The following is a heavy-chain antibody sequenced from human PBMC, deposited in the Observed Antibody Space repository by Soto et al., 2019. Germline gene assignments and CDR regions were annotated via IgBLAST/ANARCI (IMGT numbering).Heavy chain of an antibody. Sequence: GGSLRLSCAASGLTFSSYEMNWVRQAPGKGLEWVSYISSSGSTIYYADSVKGRFTISRDNAKNSLYLQMNSLRAEDTAVYYCARESSGRDYDAFDIWGQGTMVTVSS. CDR1: GLTFSSYE. V-gene: IGHV3-48*03. CDR2: ISSSGSTI. CDR3: ARESSGRDYDAFDI. J-gene: IGHJ3*02. D-gene: IGHD4-17*01.